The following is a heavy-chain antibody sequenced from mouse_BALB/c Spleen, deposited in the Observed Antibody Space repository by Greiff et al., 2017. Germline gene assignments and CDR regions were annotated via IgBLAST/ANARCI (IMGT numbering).Heavy chain of an antibody. CDR2: INPSNGRT. CDR3: ARRNYYGSSYGWFAY. V-gene: IGHV1S81*02. Sequence: VQLQQSGAELVKPGASVKLSCKASGYTFTSYWMHWVKQRPGQGLEWIGEINPSNGRTNYNEKFKSKATLTVDKSSSTAYMQLSSLTSEDSAVYYCARRNYYGSSYGWFAYWGQGTLVTVSA. D-gene: IGHD1-1*01. J-gene: IGHJ3*01. CDR1: GYTFTSYW.